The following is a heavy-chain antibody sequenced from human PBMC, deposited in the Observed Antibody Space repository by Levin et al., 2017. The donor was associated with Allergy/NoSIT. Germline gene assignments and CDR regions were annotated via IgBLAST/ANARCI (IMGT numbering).Heavy chain of an antibody. CDR3: ARDGLPTNRPYGANWFDL. CDR2: INQDGTEI. J-gene: IGHJ5*02. Sequence: PGESLKISCAASIFNFRGYWMTWVRQAPGQGLEWVANINQDGTEIYYVDSVRGRFTISRDNAKNSVSLQMNDLRAEDTAVYYCARDGLPTNRPYGANWFDLWGQGTLVSV. CDR1: IFNFRGYW. D-gene: IGHD2-8*01. V-gene: IGHV3-7*03.